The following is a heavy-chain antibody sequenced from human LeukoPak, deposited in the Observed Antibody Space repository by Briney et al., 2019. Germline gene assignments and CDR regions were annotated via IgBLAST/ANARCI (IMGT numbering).Heavy chain of an antibody. J-gene: IGHJ4*02. CDR1: GGSFSGYY. Sequence: ETLSLTCAVYGGSFSGYYWSWVRQAPGKGLEWVSAISGSGGSTYYADSVKGRFTISRDNSKNTLYLQMNSLRAEDTAVYYCAKATWVQGVIVVFDYWGQGTLVTVSS. CDR2: ISGSGGST. CDR3: AKATWVQGVIVVFDY. D-gene: IGHD3-10*01. V-gene: IGHV3-23*01.